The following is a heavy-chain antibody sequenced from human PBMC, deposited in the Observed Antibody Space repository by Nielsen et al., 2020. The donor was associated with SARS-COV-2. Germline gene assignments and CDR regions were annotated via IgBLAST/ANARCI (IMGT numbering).Heavy chain of an antibody. Sequence: GGSLRLSCAASGFTFSSYGMHWVRQAPGKGLEWVAFIRYDGSNKYYADSVKGRFTISRDNSKNTLYLQMNSLRAEDTAVYYCAKEWLTPPRWYYDSSGDDYWGQGTLVPSPQ. CDR3: AKEWLTPPRWYYDSSGDDY. CDR1: GFTFSSYG. D-gene: IGHD3-22*01. V-gene: IGHV3-30*02. CDR2: IRYDGSNK. J-gene: IGHJ4*02.